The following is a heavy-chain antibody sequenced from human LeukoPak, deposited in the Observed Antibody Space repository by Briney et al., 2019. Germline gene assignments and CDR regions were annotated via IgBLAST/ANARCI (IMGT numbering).Heavy chain of an antibody. V-gene: IGHV3-74*01. J-gene: IGHJ6*04. CDR3: VRYCSHISCQPYGMDV. Sequence: PGGSLRPSCAASGFTFSDYWMHWVRQAPGKGLVWVSHVNSDETTTNYADSVKGRFTISRDNAKNTLFLQMNSLRAEDTAVYYCVRYCSHISCQPYGMDVWGKGTTVTVSS. D-gene: IGHD2-15*01. CDR2: VNSDETTT. CDR1: GFTFSDYW.